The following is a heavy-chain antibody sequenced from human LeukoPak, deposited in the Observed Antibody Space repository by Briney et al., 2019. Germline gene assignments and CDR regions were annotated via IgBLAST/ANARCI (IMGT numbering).Heavy chain of an antibody. D-gene: IGHD5/OR15-5a*01. CDR3: ARDQGHVRLYVGRACNPFDS. J-gene: IGHJ3*02. Sequence: PGGSLRLSRAASGFTFSSYAMHWVRQAPGKGLEYVSAISSNGCSTNYANSVKGRFTISRDNSKNTLYLQMGSLIAEDMPVYYFARDQGHVRLYVGRACNPFDSWREGTMVT. V-gene: IGHV3-64*01. CDR2: ISSNGCST. CDR1: GFTFSSYA.